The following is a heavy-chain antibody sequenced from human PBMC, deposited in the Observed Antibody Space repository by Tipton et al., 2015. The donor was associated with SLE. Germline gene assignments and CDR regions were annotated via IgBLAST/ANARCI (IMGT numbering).Heavy chain of an antibody. CDR2: ISSSSSYI. D-gene: IGHD3-10*02. CDR1: GFTFSSYS. CDR3: ARRMVFGGDYFDY. J-gene: IGHJ4*02. V-gene: IGHV3-21*01. Sequence: SLRFSCAASGFTFSSYSMNWVRQAPGKGLEWVSSISSSSSYIYYADSVKGRFTISRDNAKNSLYLQMNSLRAEDTAVYYCARRMVFGGDYFDYWGQGTLVTVSS.